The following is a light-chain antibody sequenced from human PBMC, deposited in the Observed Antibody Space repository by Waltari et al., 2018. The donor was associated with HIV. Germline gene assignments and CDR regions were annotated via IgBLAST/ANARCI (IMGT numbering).Light chain of an antibody. CDR2: EVN. Sequence: QSALTQSASVSGSPGQPITISCTGTSSDVGSYNIVPCYQHHPGKAPKLMIYEVNKRPSGVSNRFSGSKSGNTASLTISGLQAEDEADYYCCSYAGSSTSVVFGGGTKLTVL. CDR3: CSYAGSSTSVV. J-gene: IGLJ2*01. CDR1: SSDVGSYNI. V-gene: IGLV2-23*02.